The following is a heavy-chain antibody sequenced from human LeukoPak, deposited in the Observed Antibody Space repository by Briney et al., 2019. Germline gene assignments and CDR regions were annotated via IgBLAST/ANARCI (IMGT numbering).Heavy chain of an antibody. D-gene: IGHD3-10*01. V-gene: IGHV1-2*02. CDR2: INPNSGGT. CDR3: ARGAGTLQFDY. CDR1: GGTFSSYA. J-gene: IGHJ4*02. Sequence: ASVKVSCKASGGTFSSYAISWVRQAPGQGLEWMGWINPNSGGTNYAQKFQGRVTMTRDTSISTAYMELSRLRSDDTAVYYCARGAGTLQFDYWGQGTLVTVSS.